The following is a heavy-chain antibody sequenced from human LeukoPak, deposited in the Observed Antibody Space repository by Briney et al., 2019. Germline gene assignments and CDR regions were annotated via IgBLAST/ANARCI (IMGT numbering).Heavy chain of an antibody. CDR2: INPNSGGT. Sequence: ASVKVSCKASGYTFTSYYMHWVRQAPGQGLEWMGWINPNSGGTNYAQKFQGRVTMTRDTSISTAYMELSRLRSDDTAVYYCARDLSGPYNWFDPWGQGTLVTVSS. CDR3: ARDLSGPYNWFDP. CDR1: GYTFTSYY. V-gene: IGHV1-2*02. J-gene: IGHJ5*02. D-gene: IGHD2/OR15-2a*01.